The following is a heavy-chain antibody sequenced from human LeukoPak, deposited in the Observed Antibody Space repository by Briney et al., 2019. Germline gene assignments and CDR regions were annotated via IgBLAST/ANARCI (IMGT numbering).Heavy chain of an antibody. CDR1: GFTFSSYA. D-gene: IGHD4-17*01. CDR2: ISGSGGST. V-gene: IGHV3-23*01. Sequence: HPGGSLRLSCAASGFTFSSYAMSWVRQAPGKGLEWVSAISGSGGSTYYADSVKGRFTISRDNSKNTLYLQMNSLRAEDTAVYYCATGQGAVTTDGYFDYWGQGTLVTVSS. CDR3: ATGQGAVTTDGYFDY. J-gene: IGHJ4*02.